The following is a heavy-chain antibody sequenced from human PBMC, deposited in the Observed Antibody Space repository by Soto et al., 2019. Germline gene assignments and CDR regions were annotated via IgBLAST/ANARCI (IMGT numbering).Heavy chain of an antibody. CDR1: GGSISSGGYF. CDR2: IYYSGGT. J-gene: IGHJ4*02. V-gene: IGHV4-31*03. D-gene: IGHD4-17*01. Sequence: PSETLSLTCTVSGGSISSGGYFWNWIRQHPGKGLEWIGYIYYSGGTYYNPSLKSRVTISVDTSKNQFSLKLSSVTAADTAVYYCVNSYGDYVSYWGQGTLVTVLL. CDR3: VNSYGDYVSY.